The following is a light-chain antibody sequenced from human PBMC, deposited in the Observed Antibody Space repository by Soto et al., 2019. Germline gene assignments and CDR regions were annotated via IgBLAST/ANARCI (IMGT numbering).Light chain of an antibody. Sequence: DIQMTQSPSTLSATAGDRVTITCRASQTISSWLAWYQQLPGKAPKLLIYDAYTLETGVPSRFSGSGSGTDFTLTISSLQADDFATYYCQQYDSYSWTFGQGTKVDIK. CDR1: QTISSW. V-gene: IGKV1-5*01. CDR3: QQYDSYSWT. J-gene: IGKJ1*01. CDR2: DAY.